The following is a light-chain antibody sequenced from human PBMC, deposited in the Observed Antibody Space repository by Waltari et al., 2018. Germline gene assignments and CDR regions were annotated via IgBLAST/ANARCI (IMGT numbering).Light chain of an antibody. CDR1: GRICIN. Sequence: TQSPATLSVSLGERVPLTCRASGRICINLAWYPQKPAPPPRLTIHGASKRATGVPARFAGSGSRTDFTLTITSLQSEDIAVYYCHQYNNRPPYTFGQGTKLEIK. J-gene: IGKJ2*01. CDR2: GAS. CDR3: HQYNNRPPYT. V-gene: IGKV3-15*01.